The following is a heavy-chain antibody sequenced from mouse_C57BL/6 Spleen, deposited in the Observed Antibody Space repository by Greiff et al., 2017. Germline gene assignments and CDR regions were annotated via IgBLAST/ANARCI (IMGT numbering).Heavy chain of an antibody. Sequence: VQLVESGAELARPGASVKLSCKASGYTFTSYGISWVKQRTGQGLEWIGEIYPRSGNTYCNEKFKGKATLTADKSSSTAYMELRSLTSEDSAVYFCAPITTVVAPFDYWGQGTTLTVSS. CDR1: GYTFTSYG. D-gene: IGHD1-1*01. V-gene: IGHV1-81*01. CDR3: APITTVVAPFDY. J-gene: IGHJ2*01. CDR2: IYPRSGNT.